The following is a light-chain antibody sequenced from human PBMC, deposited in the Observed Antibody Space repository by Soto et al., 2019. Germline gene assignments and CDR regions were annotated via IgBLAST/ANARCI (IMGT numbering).Light chain of an antibody. V-gene: IGKV1-33*01. CDR1: QDISTY. Sequence: DIQMTQSPSSLSASVGDRVTITCQASQDISTYLNWYQQKPGKAPKLLIYDASNLETGVPSRFSGSGSGTDFTFTIRSLQPEDIATYYCQQYDNLPVTFGPGTKVDIK. CDR2: DAS. CDR3: QQYDNLPVT. J-gene: IGKJ3*01.